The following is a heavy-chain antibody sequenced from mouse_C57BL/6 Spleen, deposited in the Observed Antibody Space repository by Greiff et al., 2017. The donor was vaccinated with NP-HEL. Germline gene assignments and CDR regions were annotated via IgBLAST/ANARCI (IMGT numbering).Heavy chain of an antibody. Sequence: LQQPGAELVKPGASVKLSCKASGYTFTSYWMHWVKQRPGQGLEWIGMIHPNSGSTNYNEKFKSKATLTVDKSSSTAYMQLSSLTSEDSAVYYCARDYGSSSYAMDYWGQGTSVTVSS. D-gene: IGHD1-1*01. CDR1: GYTFTSYW. CDR2: IHPNSGST. CDR3: ARDYGSSSYAMDY. V-gene: IGHV1-64*01. J-gene: IGHJ4*01.